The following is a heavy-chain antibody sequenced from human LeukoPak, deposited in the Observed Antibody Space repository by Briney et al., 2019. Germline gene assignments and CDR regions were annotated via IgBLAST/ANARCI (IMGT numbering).Heavy chain of an antibody. CDR3: ARHTCTSTTRPFDF. CDR2: IYPTDSHT. V-gene: IGHV5-51*01. J-gene: IGHJ4*02. CDR1: GYTFTDYW. D-gene: IGHD2-2*01. Sequence: GESLKISCQNSGYTFTDYWIGWVRQMPGKGLEWMGIIYPTDSHTTYSPSFQGQVTISVDKSISTAYLQWSSLKASDTAIYYCARHTCTSTTRPFDFWGQGTLVTVSS.